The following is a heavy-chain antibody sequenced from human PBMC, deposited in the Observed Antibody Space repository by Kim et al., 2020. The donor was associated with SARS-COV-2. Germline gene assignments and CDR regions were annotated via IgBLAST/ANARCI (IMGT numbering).Heavy chain of an antibody. V-gene: IGHV3-11*06. J-gene: IGHJ4*02. Sequence: VKGRFTISRDNAKNSLYLQMNSLRAEDTAVYYCARETGYRSIADWAYYFDYWGQGTLVTVSS. CDR3: ARETGYRSIADWAYYFDY. D-gene: IGHD6-6*01.